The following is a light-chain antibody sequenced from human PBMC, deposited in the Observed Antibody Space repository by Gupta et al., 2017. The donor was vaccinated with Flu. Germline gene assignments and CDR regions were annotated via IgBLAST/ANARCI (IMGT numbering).Light chain of an antibody. CDR2: GAS. Sequence: EIVMTQSPDTLSVSPGERATLSCRVSQSVSSNLAWYQQNTGQAPRLLIYGASTRGTCIPARFSGSGSGTEFTLTISSLQSEDFAVYYCQQYNNWPPVTFGQGTKVEIK. V-gene: IGKV3-15*01. J-gene: IGKJ1*01. CDR1: QSVSSN. CDR3: QQYNNWPPVT.